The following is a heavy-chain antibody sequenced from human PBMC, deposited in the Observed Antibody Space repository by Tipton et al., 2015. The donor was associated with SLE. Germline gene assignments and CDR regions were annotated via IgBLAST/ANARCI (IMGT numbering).Heavy chain of an antibody. D-gene: IGHD3-10*01. CDR1: GGSISSYY. V-gene: IGHV4-59*08. CDR2: IYYSGST. Sequence: LRLSCTVSGGSISSYYWSWIRQPPGKGLEWIGYIYYSGSTNYNPSLKSRVTILVDTSKNQFSLQLSSVTAADTAVYYCARDYSPEAYFDYWVQGTLVTVSS. CDR3: ARDYSPEAYFDY. J-gene: IGHJ4*02.